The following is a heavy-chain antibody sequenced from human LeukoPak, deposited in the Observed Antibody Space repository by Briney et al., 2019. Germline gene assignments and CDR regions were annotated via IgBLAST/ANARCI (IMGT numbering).Heavy chain of an antibody. CDR3: ARGLIYSPNWFDP. CDR2: IYTGGNT. CDR1: GFTVSSNY. J-gene: IGHJ5*02. D-gene: IGHD4-11*01. V-gene: IGHV3-66*01. Sequence: PGGSLRLSCAGSGFTVSSNYMSWVRQAPGKGLEWVSVIYTGGNTYYADSVKGRFTISRDNSKNPLYLQMNSLRAEDTAVYYCARGLIYSPNWFDPWGQGTLVTVSS.